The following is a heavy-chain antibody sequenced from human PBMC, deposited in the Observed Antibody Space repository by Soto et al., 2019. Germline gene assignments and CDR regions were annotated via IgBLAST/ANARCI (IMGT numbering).Heavy chain of an antibody. D-gene: IGHD2-21*01. J-gene: IGHJ4*02. CDR1: GFTFTRYS. CDR3: ARESADLISNFDY. Sequence: GGSLRLSCAASGFTFTRYSMNWVRQAPGKGLEWVSSISSTTNYIYYGDSMKGRFTISRDNAKTSLYLEMNSLRAEDTAVYYCARESADLISNFDYWGQGALGTVSS. V-gene: IGHV3-21*06. CDR2: ISSTTNYI.